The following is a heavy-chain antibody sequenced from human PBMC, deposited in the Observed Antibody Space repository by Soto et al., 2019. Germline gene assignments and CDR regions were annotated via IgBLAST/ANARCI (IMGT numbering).Heavy chain of an antibody. D-gene: IGHD5-18*01. CDR1: GGTFSSYA. CDR2: IIPIFGTA. V-gene: IGHV1-69*01. J-gene: IGHJ2*01. Sequence: QVQLVQSGAEVKKPGSSVKVSCKASGGTFSSYAISWVRQAPGQGLEWMGGIIPIFGTANYAQKFQGRVTITADESTSTAYMELSSQRSEDTAVYYCARDRVVDTAMVEWSGFWYFDLWGRGTLVTVSS. CDR3: ARDRVVDTAMVEWSGFWYFDL.